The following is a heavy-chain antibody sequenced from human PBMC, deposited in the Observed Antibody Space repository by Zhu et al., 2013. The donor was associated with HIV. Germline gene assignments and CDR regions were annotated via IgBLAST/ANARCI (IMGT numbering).Heavy chain of an antibody. V-gene: IGHV1-8*01. CDR3: AREERKSQSDSYYGWLDV. Sequence: QVQLVQSGAEVKKPGASVKVSCKASGYTFTSYDINWVRQATGQGLEWMGWMNPTSGNTGYAQKFQGRVTMTRNTSITTAYMELSSLRSDDTAVYFCAREERKSQSDSYYGWLDVWGQGTT. CDR2: MNPTSGNT. CDR1: GYTFTSYD. J-gene: IGHJ6*02. D-gene: IGHD3-10*01.